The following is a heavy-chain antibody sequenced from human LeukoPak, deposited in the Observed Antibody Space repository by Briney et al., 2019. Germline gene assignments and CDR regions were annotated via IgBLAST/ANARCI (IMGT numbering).Heavy chain of an antibody. Sequence: PSETLSLTCAVSGYSISSGYYWGWIRQAPGKGLERIGSIYHSGSTHYNPSLKSRVTISVDTPKNQFSLKLSAVTAADTAVYYCARNGTSSYFDYWGQGTLVTVSS. CDR1: GYSISSGYY. CDR3: ARNGTSSYFDY. CDR2: IYHSGST. J-gene: IGHJ4*02. V-gene: IGHV4-38-2*01. D-gene: IGHD2-2*01.